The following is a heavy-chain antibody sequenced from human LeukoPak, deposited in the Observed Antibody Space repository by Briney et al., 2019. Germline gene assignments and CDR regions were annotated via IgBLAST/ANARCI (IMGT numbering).Heavy chain of an antibody. J-gene: IGHJ3*02. CDR2: IYYSGST. Sequence: PSETLSLTRTVSGGSISSYYWSWIRQPPGKGLEWIGYIYYSGSTNYNPSLKSRVTISVDTSKNQFSLKLSSVTAADTAVYYCARGGYDYVWGSYRPGDAFDIWGQGTMVTVSS. V-gene: IGHV4-59*01. CDR1: GGSISSYY. D-gene: IGHD3-16*02. CDR3: ARGGYDYVWGSYRPGDAFDI.